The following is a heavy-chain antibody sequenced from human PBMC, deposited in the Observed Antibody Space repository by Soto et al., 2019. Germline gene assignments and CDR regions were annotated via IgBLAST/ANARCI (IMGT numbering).Heavy chain of an antibody. CDR1: GYSFSDFG. D-gene: IGHD4-17*01. CDR2: ISGKNGNT. CDR3: ARSDYYEDTGTFEY. V-gene: IGHV1-18*04. J-gene: IGHJ4*02. Sequence: GASVKVSCKASGYSFSDFGITWVRQAPGQGLEWMGWISGKNGNTNYAQKVQGRVTLTADTSTSTAYMEMRALTSDDTATYYCARSDYYEDTGTFEYWGQVTPVTVSS.